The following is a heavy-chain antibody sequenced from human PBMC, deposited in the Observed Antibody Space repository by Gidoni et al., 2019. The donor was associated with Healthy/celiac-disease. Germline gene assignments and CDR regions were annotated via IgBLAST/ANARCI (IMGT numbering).Heavy chain of an antibody. J-gene: IGHJ4*02. CDR1: GFTFSSYG. CDR2: ISYDGSNK. V-gene: IGHV3-30*19. D-gene: IGHD3-22*01. CDR3: SWDSSGYYSFDY. Sequence: QVQLVESGGGVVQPGRSLRLSCAASGFTFSSYGMHWFRQAPGKGLEWVAVISYDGSNKYYADSVKGRFTISRDNSKNTLYLQMNSLRAEDTAVYYCSWDSSGYYSFDYWGQGTLVTVSS.